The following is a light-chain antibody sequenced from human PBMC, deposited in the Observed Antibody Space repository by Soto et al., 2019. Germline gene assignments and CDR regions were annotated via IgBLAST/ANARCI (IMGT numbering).Light chain of an antibody. J-gene: IGLJ1*01. Sequence: QSALTQPASVSGSPGQSITISCTGTSSDVGGYNYVSWYQQYPGKAPKLMIYEVSNRPSGVSNRFSGSKSGNTASLTISGLQDEDEADYYCSSYTSSSPYVFGTGTKVTVL. CDR2: EVS. V-gene: IGLV2-14*01. CDR1: SSDVGGYNY. CDR3: SSYTSSSPYV.